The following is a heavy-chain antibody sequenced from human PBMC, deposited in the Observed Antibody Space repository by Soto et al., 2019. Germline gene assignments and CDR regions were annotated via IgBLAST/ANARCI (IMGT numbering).Heavy chain of an antibody. CDR1: GFSLSTSGMG. CDR2: IYWDDDK. Sequence: QITLKESGPPLVKPTQTLTLTCTFSGFSLSTSGMGVGWIRQPPGKALEWLAVIYWDDDKRYRPSVKSRLTINKDTSKIQVVLTMTNKDPVDTGTYFCAHRRSSGYLLHKDNDGFEIWGQGTMVTVSS. CDR3: AHRRSSGYLLHKDNDGFEI. J-gene: IGHJ3*02. V-gene: IGHV2-5*02. D-gene: IGHD3-22*01.